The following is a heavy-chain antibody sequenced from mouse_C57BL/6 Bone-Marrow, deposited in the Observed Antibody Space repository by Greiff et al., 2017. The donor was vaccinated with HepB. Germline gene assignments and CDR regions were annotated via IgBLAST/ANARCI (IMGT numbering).Heavy chain of an antibody. CDR3: VRDGGQYGYDVAWFAY. V-gene: IGHV10-3*01. J-gene: IGHJ3*01. CDR2: IRSKSSNYAT. D-gene: IGHD2-2*01. Sequence: EVQLVESGGGLVQPKGSLKLSCAASGFTFNTYAMHWVRQAPGKGLEWVARIRSKSSNYATYYADSVKDRFTISRDDSQSMLYLQMNNLKTEDTAMYYCVRDGGQYGYDVAWFAYWGQGTLVTVSA. CDR1: GFTFNTYA.